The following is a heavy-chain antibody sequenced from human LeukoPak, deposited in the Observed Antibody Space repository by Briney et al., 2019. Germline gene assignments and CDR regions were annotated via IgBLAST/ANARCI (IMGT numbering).Heavy chain of an antibody. D-gene: IGHD2-2*01. CDR1: GYTLTELS. CDR2: FDPEDGET. V-gene: IGHV1-24*01. CDR3: ATALYCSSTSCFRYHEVSWFDP. Sequence: GASVKVSCKVSGYTLTELSMHWVRQAPGKGLEWMGGFDPEDGETIYAQKFQGRVTMTEDTSTDTAYMELSSLRSEDTAVYYCATALYCSSTSCFRYHEVSWFDPWGQGTLVTVSS. J-gene: IGHJ5*02.